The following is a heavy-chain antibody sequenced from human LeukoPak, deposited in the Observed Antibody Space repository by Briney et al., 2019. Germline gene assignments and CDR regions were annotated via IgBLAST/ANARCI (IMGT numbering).Heavy chain of an antibody. J-gene: IGHJ4*02. CDR2: ILYDGSNK. V-gene: IGHV3-30-3*01. D-gene: IGHD6-19*01. CDR3: AGDRAVAGIRDFDY. CDR1: GFTFSSYA. Sequence: GGSLRLFCAASGFTFSSYAMHWVRQAAGKGREWVTVILYDGSNKYYADSVKGRFTISRDNSKNTLYLHMNSLRAEDTAGYYCAGDRAVAGIRDFDYWGQGTLVTVSS.